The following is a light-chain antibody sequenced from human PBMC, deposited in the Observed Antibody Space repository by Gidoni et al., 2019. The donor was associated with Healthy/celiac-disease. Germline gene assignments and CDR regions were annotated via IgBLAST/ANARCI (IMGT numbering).Light chain of an antibody. CDR1: ALPKQY. Sequence: SYALPQPPSVSVSPGQTARITCSGDALPKQYAFCYQQKPGQAPVLVLYNDSERPSGIPDRFFGASSGTTVTLTISGVQAEDEADYYCQSADSSGTPVVFGGGTKLTVL. CDR3: QSADSSGTPVV. CDR2: NDS. V-gene: IGLV3-25*03. J-gene: IGLJ2*01.